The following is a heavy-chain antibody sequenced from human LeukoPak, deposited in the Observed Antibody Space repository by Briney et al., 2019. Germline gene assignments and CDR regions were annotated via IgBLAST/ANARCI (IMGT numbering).Heavy chain of an antibody. J-gene: IGHJ6*04. CDR1: GFTFTTYA. CDR3: ATRLCSTSGCRAYSQYSLDI. Sequence: GGSLRLSCAASGFTFTTYAMSWVRQAPGKGLEWVSAISGSGGTTYNAHSVKGRFTISRDNSKTTLYLQMNSLRAEDTAVYYSATRLCSTSGCRAYSQYSLDIWGRGTTVTVSS. CDR2: ISGSGGTT. D-gene: IGHD2-8*01. V-gene: IGHV3-23*01.